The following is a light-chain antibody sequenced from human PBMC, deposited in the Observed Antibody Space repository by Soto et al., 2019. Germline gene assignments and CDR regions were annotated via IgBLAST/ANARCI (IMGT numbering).Light chain of an antibody. V-gene: IGLV2-14*01. J-gene: IGLJ1*01. CDR1: SSDVGGYNY. CDR2: DVT. CDR3: AAWDDSLSGPYV. Sequence: QSVLTQPASVSGSPGQSITISCTGTSSDVGGYNYVSWYQQQPGKAPKFMIYDVTNRPSGVSNRFSGSKSGNTASLAICGLRSEDEADYYCAAWDDSLSGPYVFGTGTKVTVL.